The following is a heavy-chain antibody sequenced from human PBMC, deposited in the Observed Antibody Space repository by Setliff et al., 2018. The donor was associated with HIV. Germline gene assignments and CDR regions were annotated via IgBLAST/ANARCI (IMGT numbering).Heavy chain of an antibody. V-gene: IGHV4-39*01. CDR2: MFYSGST. CDR1: GGSISNGYYY. D-gene: IGHD3-16*01. J-gene: IGHJ4*02. CDR3: ARFYDYYGHRLDY. Sequence: SETLSLTCTVSGGSISNGYYYWVWIRQPPEKGLEWIGTMFYSGSTYYNPSLKSRVTIFIDTSKNQFSLRLSSVTAADTAVYYCARFYDYYGHRLDYWGQGTQVTVSS.